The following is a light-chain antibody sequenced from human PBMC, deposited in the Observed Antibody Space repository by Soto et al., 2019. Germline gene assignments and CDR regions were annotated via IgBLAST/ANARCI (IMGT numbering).Light chain of an antibody. CDR1: QTISSW. CDR3: HLYMIHSEA. CDR2: KAS. J-gene: IGKJ1*01. Sequence: MSKDRNSLSECEGVSVTIPCRASQTISSWLAWYQQKPGKAPKLLIYKASTLKSGVPSRFSGSGSGTEFTLTFCSLLPDDCATYHCHLYMIHSEAVGQGTKVDIK. V-gene: IGKV1-5*03.